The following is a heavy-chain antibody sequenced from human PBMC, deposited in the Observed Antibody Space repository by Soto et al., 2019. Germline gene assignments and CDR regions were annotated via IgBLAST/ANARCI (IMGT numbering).Heavy chain of an antibody. Sequence: QVQLVQSGAEVKKPGASVKVSCKASGYTFTSYYMHWVRQAPGQGLEWMGIINPSGGSTSYAQKFQGRVTMTRDTSTSTDYMELSSLRSEDTAVYYCARDPLVRGAFDIWGQGTMVTVSS. V-gene: IGHV1-46*03. D-gene: IGHD6-13*01. CDR1: GYTFTSYY. J-gene: IGHJ3*02. CDR3: ARDPLVRGAFDI. CDR2: INPSGGST.